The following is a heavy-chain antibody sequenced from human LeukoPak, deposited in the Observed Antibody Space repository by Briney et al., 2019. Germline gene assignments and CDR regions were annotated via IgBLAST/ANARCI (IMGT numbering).Heavy chain of an antibody. J-gene: IGHJ3*02. CDR2: IYTSGST. V-gene: IGHV4-4*07. Sequence: PSETLSLTCTVSGGSISSYYWSWIRQPAGKGLEWIGRIYTSGSTNYNPSLKSRVTMSVDTSKNQFSLKLSSVTAADTAVYYCAGVSGYCSSTSCPPEFDIWGQGTMVTVSS. CDR1: GGSISSYY. CDR3: AGVSGYCSSTSCPPEFDI. D-gene: IGHD2-2*01.